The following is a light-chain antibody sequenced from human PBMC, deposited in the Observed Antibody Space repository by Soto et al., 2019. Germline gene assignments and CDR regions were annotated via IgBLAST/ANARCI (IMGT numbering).Light chain of an antibody. Sequence: QSALTQPRSVSGSPGQSVSISCTGTSSDVGVYNYVSWYQQHPGKAPKVMIYDVSKRPSGVPDRFSGSKSGNTASLTISGLQSEDEADYYCCSYAGRYTYVFGSGTQLTV. V-gene: IGLV2-11*01. CDR2: DVS. J-gene: IGLJ1*01. CDR1: SSDVGVYNY. CDR3: CSYAGRYTYV.